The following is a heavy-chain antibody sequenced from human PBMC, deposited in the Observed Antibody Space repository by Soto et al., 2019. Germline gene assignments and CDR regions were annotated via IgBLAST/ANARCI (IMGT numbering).Heavy chain of an antibody. J-gene: IGHJ5*02. Sequence: QVQLQESGPGLVKPSQTLSLTCTVSGGSINSGDYYWSWVRQVPGKGLEWIGFISYSGNTHYNPSHESRVTISKDTSKNQFSLRLNSMTAADSAVYYCAREVSPNSRGWYTVLVRWFDPWGQGTLVTVSS. CDR1: GGSINSGDYY. CDR3: AREVSPNSRGWYTVLVRWFDP. CDR2: ISYSGNT. D-gene: IGHD6-19*01. V-gene: IGHV4-31*03.